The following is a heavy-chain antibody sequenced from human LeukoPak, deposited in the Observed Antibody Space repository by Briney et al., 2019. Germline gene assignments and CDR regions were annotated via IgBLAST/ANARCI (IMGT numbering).Heavy chain of an antibody. V-gene: IGHV1-46*01. CDR2: INPSGGST. D-gene: IGHD3-22*01. CDR1: GYIFTSYY. J-gene: IGHJ4*02. Sequence: ASVKVSCKASGYIFTSYYMHWVRQAPGQGLEWMGIINPSGGSTSYAQKFQGRVTMTRDTSTSTVYMELSSLRSEDTAVYYCARDPPRYYDSSGSNDYWGQGTLVTVSS. CDR3: ARDPPRYYDSSGSNDY.